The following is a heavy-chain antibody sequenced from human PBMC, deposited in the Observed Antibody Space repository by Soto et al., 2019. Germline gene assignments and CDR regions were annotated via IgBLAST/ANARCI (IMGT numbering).Heavy chain of an antibody. D-gene: IGHD2-15*01. CDR3: ARCYCSVGSCYTCCHFDL. CDR1: GYTFNNYG. V-gene: IGHV1-18*01. CDR2: IGPYNGNT. Sequence: QVQLVQSGAEVKKPGASVKVSCKASGYTFNNYGISWVRQGPGQGLEWRGWIGPYNGNTDHANNSPGSDPTTTDKSTNRAYLELRGLRSYETALYFCARCYCSVGSCYTCCHFDLWGRGTLVTVSS. J-gene: IGHJ2*01.